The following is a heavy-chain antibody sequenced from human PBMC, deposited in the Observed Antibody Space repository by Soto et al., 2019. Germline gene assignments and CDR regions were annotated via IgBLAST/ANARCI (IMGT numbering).Heavy chain of an antibody. J-gene: IGHJ5*02. Sequence: SVKVSCKASGGTFSSYAISWVRQAPGQGLEWMGGIIPIFGTANYAQKFQGRVTITADKSTSTAYMELSSLRSEDTAVYYRARDGLSVYYDSSGYYSNWFDPWGQGTLVTVSS. D-gene: IGHD3-22*01. CDR3: ARDGLSVYYDSSGYYSNWFDP. CDR2: IIPIFGTA. V-gene: IGHV1-69*06. CDR1: GGTFSSYA.